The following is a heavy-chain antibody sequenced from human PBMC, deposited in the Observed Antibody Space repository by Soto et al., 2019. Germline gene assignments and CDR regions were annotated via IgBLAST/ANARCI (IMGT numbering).Heavy chain of an antibody. Sequence: ASVKASCKASGYTFTSYAMHCVRQAPGQRLEWMGWINAGNGNTKYSQKFQGRVTITRDTSASTAYMELSSLRSEDTAVYYCASGPGTHGGPSQLWLLWYWGQGTLVTVSS. CDR3: ASGPGTHGGPSQLWLLWY. V-gene: IGHV1-3*01. CDR2: INAGNGNT. CDR1: GYTFTSYA. D-gene: IGHD5-18*01. J-gene: IGHJ4*02.